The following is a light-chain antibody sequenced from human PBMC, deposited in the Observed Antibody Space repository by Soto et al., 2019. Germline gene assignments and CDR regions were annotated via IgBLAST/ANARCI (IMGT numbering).Light chain of an antibody. CDR3: QTWGTGIHVV. CDR2: LNSDGSH. J-gene: IGLJ2*01. CDR1: SGHSSYA. Sequence: QAVLTQLPSASASLGASVKLTCTLSSGHSSYAIAWHQQQPEKGPRYLMKLNSDGSHSKGDGIPDRFSGSSSGAERYLTISSLQSEDEADYYCQTWGTGIHVVFGGGTKVTVL. V-gene: IGLV4-69*01.